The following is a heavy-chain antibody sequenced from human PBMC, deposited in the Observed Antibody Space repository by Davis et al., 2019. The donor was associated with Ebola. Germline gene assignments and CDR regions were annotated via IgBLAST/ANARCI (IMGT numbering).Heavy chain of an antibody. CDR2: ISSSGSTI. Sequence: PGGSLRLSCAASGFTFSSYAMHWVRQAPGKGLEWVSYISSSGSTIYYADSVKGRFTISRDNAKNSLYLQMNSLRAEDTAVYYCTRDSPVQGVIITGWNYYGMDVWGQGTTVTVSS. CDR1: GFTFSSYA. D-gene: IGHD3-10*01. J-gene: IGHJ6*02. CDR3: TRDSPVQGVIITGWNYYGMDV. V-gene: IGHV3-48*03.